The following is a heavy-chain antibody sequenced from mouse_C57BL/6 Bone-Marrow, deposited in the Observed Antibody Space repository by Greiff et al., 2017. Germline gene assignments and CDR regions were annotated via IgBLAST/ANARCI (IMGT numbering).Heavy chain of an antibody. CDR3: ARGRPYYFDY. CDR2: ISYSGST. Sequence: EVKLQESGPGLAKPSPTLSLTCSVTGYSITSDYWNWIRKYPGNKLEYMGYISYSGSTYYNPSLKSRISITRDTSKNQYYLQLNSGTPEDTATYYCARGRPYYFDYWGQGTTLTVSS. V-gene: IGHV3-8*01. J-gene: IGHJ2*01. CDR1: GYSITSDY.